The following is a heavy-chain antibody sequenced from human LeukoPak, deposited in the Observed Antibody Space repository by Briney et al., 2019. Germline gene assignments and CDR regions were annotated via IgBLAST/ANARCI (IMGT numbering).Heavy chain of an antibody. CDR1: GFTFSSYS. V-gene: IGHV3-21*01. J-gene: IGHJ4*02. D-gene: IGHD1-26*01. Sequence: GGSLRLSCAASGFTFSSYSMNWVRQAPGKGLEWVSSISSSSSYIYYADSVKGRFTISRDNAKNSLYLQMNSLRAEDTAVYYCARDQGGSDFDYWGQGTLVTVSS. CDR3: ARDQGGSDFDY. CDR2: ISSSSSYI.